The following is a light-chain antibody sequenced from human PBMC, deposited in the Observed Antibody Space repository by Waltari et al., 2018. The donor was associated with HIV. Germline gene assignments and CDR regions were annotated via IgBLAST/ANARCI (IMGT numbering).Light chain of an antibody. V-gene: IGLV3-19*01. CDR1: SLRSYY. CDR2: GKN. CDR3: NSRDSSGNHLV. Sequence: SSELTQDPAVSVAFGQTVRITCQGDSLRSYYASWYQQKPGQAPVLVIYGKNNRPSGIPDRFSGSSSGNTASLTITGAQAEDEADYYCNSRDSSGNHLVFGGGTKLTVL. J-gene: IGLJ2*01.